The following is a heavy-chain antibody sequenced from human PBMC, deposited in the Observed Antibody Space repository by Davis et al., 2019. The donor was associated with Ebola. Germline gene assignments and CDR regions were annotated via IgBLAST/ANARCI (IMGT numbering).Heavy chain of an antibody. CDR2: INPHNGNT. CDR3: ARAHFPPTSDH. Sequence: ASVKVSCKASGYTFTNYGITWVRQAPGQGLEWMGWINPHNGNTNYAQNVQGRVTMTTDTSTSTAYMEVGILRSDDTAVYYCARAHFPPTSDHWGQGTLVTVSS. J-gene: IGHJ4*02. CDR1: GYTFTNYG. V-gene: IGHV1-18*04. D-gene: IGHD3-3*02.